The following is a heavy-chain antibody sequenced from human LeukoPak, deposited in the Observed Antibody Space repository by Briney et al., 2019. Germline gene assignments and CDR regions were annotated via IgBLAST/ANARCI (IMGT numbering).Heavy chain of an antibody. J-gene: IGHJ4*02. D-gene: IGHD3-10*01. CDR1: GFTFSNYE. V-gene: IGHV3-48*03. Sequence: PGGSLRLSRAASGFTFSNYEMNWVRQAPGKGLEWVSFISSSGNTKYYPDSVKGRFTISRDNAKNSLYLQMNSLRGEDTAVYYCARGPSYDSGQPGYWGQGTLVTVSS. CDR2: ISSSGNTK. CDR3: ARGPSYDSGQPGY.